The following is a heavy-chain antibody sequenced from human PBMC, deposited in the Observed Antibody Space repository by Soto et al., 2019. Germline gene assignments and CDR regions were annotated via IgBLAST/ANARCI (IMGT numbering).Heavy chain of an antibody. D-gene: IGHD3-9*01. CDR2: IYHSGST. CDR1: GGSISSSNW. V-gene: IGHV4-4*02. Sequence: KTSETLSLTCAVSGGSISSSNWWSWVRQPPGKGLEWIGEIYHSGSTNYNPSLKSRVTISVDTSKNQFSLKLSSVTAADTAVYYCARGGAGRGSNYDILTGYYRGNYYYGMDVWGQGTTVTVSS. J-gene: IGHJ6*02. CDR3: ARGGAGRGSNYDILTGYYRGNYYYGMDV.